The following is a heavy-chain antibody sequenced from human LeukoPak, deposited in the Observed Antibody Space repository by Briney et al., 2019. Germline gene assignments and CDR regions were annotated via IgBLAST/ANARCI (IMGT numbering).Heavy chain of an antibody. CDR3: TRDSGRFRLDY. CDR1: GFTLSSYW. Sequence: PGGSLRLSCAASGFTLSSYWMNWVRQAPGKGLEWVANIKQDGSDKYYVDSVKGRFTISRDNAKNSLYLQMNSLRVEDTAVYYCTRDSGRFRLDYWGQGILVTVSS. J-gene: IGHJ4*02. V-gene: IGHV3-7*01. CDR2: IKQDGSDK. D-gene: IGHD6-19*01.